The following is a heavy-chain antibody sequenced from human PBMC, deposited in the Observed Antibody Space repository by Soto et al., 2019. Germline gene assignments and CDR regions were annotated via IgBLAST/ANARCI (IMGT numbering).Heavy chain of an antibody. J-gene: IGHJ6*02. CDR1: GFTFSSYW. D-gene: IGHD6-13*01. CDR2: INSDGSST. CDR3: ARDLPYSSSWYYYYGMDV. Sequence: GGSLRLSCAASGFTFSSYWMHWVRQAPGKGLVWVSRINSDGSSTSYADSVKGRFTISRDNAKNTLYLQMNSLRTEDTAVYYCARDLPYSSSWYYYYGMDVWGQGTTVTVSS. V-gene: IGHV3-74*01.